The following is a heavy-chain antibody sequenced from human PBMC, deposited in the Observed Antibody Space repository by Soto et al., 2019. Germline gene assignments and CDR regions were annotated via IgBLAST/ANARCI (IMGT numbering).Heavy chain of an antibody. V-gene: IGHV3-23*01. CDR2: ISGSGGST. J-gene: IGHJ6*02. CDR3: AKDGYYDSSGSNYYYYYGMDV. D-gene: IGHD3-22*01. CDR1: GFTFSSYA. Sequence: GGSLRLSCAASGFTFSSYAMSWVRQAPGKGLEWVSAISGSGGSTYYADSVKGRFTISRDNSKNTLYLQMNSLRAEDTAVYYCAKDGYYDSSGSNYYYYYGMDVWGQGTTVTVSS.